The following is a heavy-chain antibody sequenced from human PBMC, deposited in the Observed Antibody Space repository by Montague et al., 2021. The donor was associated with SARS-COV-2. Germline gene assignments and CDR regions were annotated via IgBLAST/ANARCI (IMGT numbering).Heavy chain of an antibody. CDR3: ARHSGYYDRSGYYDY. Sequence: SETLSLTCTVSGDSISNYYWSWIRQPPGKGLEWIAYIYFSGSINYNPSLESRVSISVITSRNQLSLRLRSVTAADTAVYYCARHSGYYDRSGYYDYWGQGTLVTVSS. CDR1: GDSISNYY. V-gene: IGHV4-59*08. J-gene: IGHJ4*02. CDR2: IYFSGSI. D-gene: IGHD3-22*01.